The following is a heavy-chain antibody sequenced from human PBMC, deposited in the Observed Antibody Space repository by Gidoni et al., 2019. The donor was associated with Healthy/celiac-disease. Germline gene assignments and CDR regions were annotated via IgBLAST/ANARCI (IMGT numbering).Heavy chain of an antibody. D-gene: IGHD2-15*01. J-gene: IGHJ1*01. CDR3: AKQRGILLLEYFQH. Sequence: EVQLLESGGGLVQPGGSLRLSCSASGFTFSSYAMSWVRQSPGKGLEWVSAISGSGGSKYYADSVKGRFTISRDNSKNTLYLKMNSLRAEDTAVYYCAKQRGILLLEYFQHWGKGTLVTVSS. CDR1: GFTFSSYA. CDR2: ISGSGGSK. V-gene: IGHV3-23*01.